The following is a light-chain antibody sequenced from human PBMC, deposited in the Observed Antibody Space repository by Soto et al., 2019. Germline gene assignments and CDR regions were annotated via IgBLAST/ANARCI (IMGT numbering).Light chain of an antibody. CDR1: SSDVGGSNY. CDR3: SSYTSSNTLEG. Sequence: QSALIQPASVSGSPGQSITISCTGTSSDVGGSNYVSWYQHHPHRAPKLLIYEVSYRPSGVSNRFSGSKSGNMASLTISGRQAEDEADYYCSSYTSSNTLEGFGSGTKVTVL. J-gene: IGLJ1*01. V-gene: IGLV2-14*01. CDR2: EVS.